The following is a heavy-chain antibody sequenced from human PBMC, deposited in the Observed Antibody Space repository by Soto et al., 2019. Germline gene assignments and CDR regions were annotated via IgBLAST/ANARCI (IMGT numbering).Heavy chain of an antibody. D-gene: IGHD3-10*01. V-gene: IGHV1-3*01. CDR3: ASSRITMVPYGMDF. Sequence: TAYAMPWLRKTTGQRLEWMGWINAGNGNTKYSQKFQGRVTITRDTSASTAYMELSSLRSEDTVVYYCASSRITMVPYGMDFWGQGTTVTVSS. CDR1: TAYA. CDR2: INAGNGNT. J-gene: IGHJ6*02.